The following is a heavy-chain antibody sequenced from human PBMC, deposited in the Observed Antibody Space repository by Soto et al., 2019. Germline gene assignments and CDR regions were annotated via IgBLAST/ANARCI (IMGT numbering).Heavy chain of an antibody. CDR2: IIPILGIA. D-gene: IGHD3-10*01. V-gene: IGHV1-69*04. CDR1: GGTFSSYT. CDR3: ARDLSAYGSGTNWFDP. J-gene: IGHJ5*02. Sequence: ASVKVSCKASGGTFSSYTISWVRQAPGQGLEWMGRIIPILGIANYAQKFQGRVTITAHKSTSTAYMELSSLRSEDTAVYYCARDLSAYGSGTNWFDPWGQGTLVTVSS.